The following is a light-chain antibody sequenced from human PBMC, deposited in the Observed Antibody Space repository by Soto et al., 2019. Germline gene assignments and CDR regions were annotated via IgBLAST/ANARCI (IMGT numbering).Light chain of an antibody. J-gene: IGKJ4*01. CDR3: QQRSNWPT. CDR2: APS. CDR1: QSVGSY. V-gene: IGKV3-11*01. Sequence: IVLTQSPATLSLSPGERATLSCRASQSVGSYLAWYQQKPGQAPRLLIYAPSNRATGIPTRFSGSGSATDFTLTISSLEPEDFAVYYCQQRSNWPTFGGGTKVEIK.